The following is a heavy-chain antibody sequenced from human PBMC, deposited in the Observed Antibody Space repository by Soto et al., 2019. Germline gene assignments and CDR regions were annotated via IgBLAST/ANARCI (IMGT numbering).Heavy chain of an antibody. CDR2: IYWDDDK. J-gene: IGHJ4*02. V-gene: IGHV2-5*02. D-gene: IGHD5-12*01. CDR3: AHSPARRDGYNADFDY. CDR1: GFSLSTSGVG. Sequence: QITLKESGPTLVKPTQTLTLTCTFSGFSLSTSGVGVGWIRQPPGKALEWLALIYWDDDKRYSPSLKSRLTITKDTSKNQVVLTMTHMDPVDTATYYCAHSPARRDGYNADFDYWGQGTLVTVSS.